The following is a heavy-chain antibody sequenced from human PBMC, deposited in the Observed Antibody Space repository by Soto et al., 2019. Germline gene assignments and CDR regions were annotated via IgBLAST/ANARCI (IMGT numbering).Heavy chain of an antibody. CDR3: AREVGYGDFSAALLD. D-gene: IGHD2-21*02. CDR2: IITLFGTS. J-gene: IGHJ4*02. Sequence: VQLMQSGAEVKKPGSSVKVSCKASGGTFSSHFINWVRQAPCQGLEWMGGIITLFGTSNYAQNFQGRVTITADQSTSTAYMELNSLTSDDTAVYYCAREVGYGDFSAALLDWGQGTLVTVSS. V-gene: IGHV1-69*01. CDR1: GGTFSSHF.